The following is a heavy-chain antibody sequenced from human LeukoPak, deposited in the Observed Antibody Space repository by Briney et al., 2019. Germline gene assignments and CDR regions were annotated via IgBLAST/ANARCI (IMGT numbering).Heavy chain of an antibody. CDR2: ISGDGGST. D-gene: IGHD3-22*01. CDR1: GFTFDDYA. V-gene: IGHV3-43*02. Sequence: GGSLRLSCAASGFTFDDYAMHWVRQAPGKGLEWVSLISGDGGSTYYLDSVKGRFTISRDNAKNSLYLQMSSLRADDTAVYYCVRDANYHDGSNYYDVLDIWGQGTMVTVSS. CDR3: VRDANYHDGSNYYDVLDI. J-gene: IGHJ3*02.